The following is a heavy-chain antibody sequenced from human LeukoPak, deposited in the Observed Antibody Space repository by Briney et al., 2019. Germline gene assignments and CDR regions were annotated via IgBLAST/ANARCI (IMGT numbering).Heavy chain of an antibody. CDR1: GGTFSSYA. J-gene: IGHJ4*02. CDR2: ISAYNGNT. Sequence: ASVKVSCKASGGTFSSYAISWVRQAPGQGLEWMGWISAYNGNTNYAQKLQGRVTMTADTSTSTASMELRSLRSDDTAVYYCARSSYGDRQYYFDYWGQGTLVTVSS. CDR3: ARSSYGDRQYYFDY. D-gene: IGHD4-17*01. V-gene: IGHV1-18*01.